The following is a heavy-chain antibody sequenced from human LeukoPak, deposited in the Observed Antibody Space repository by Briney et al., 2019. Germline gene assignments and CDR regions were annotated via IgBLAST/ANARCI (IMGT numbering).Heavy chain of an antibody. CDR3: TRDAYNSNDFDY. CDR1: EFTFSNYA. D-gene: IGHD5-24*01. Sequence: GGSLRLSCAVSEFTFSNYAMHWVRQPPGKGLEWVAVVSSHGNDGYYADSVRGRFAISRDNSKNTLYLQIDSLRLEDTAIYYCTRDAYNSNDFDYCGQGTLVTVSS. J-gene: IGHJ4*02. V-gene: IGHV3-30*17. CDR2: VSSHGNDG.